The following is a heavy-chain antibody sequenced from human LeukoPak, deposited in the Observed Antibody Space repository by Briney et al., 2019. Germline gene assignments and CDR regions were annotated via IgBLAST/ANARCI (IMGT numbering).Heavy chain of an antibody. V-gene: IGHV1-2*02. Sequence: GASVKVSCKASGYTFTGYYMHWVRQAPGQGLEWMGWINPNSGGTNCAQKFQGRVPMTRDTSISTAYMELSRLRSDDTAVYYCAGTIFGVVTKTDHWFDPWGQGTLVTVSS. CDR3: AGTIFGVVTKTDHWFDP. D-gene: IGHD3-3*01. CDR2: INPNSGGT. J-gene: IGHJ5*02. CDR1: GYTFTGYY.